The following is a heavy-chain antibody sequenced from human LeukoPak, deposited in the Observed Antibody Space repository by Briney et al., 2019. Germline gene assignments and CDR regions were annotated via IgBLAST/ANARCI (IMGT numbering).Heavy chain of an antibody. CDR1: GDTFTNYG. J-gene: IGHJ3*01. CDR3: AIGQGVCAWGGADVYDV. V-gene: IGHV1-18*01. CDR2: FSTYNGDT. D-gene: IGHD3-16*01. Sequence: ASVKVSCKASGDTFTNYGINWVRQAPGQRPEWMGWFSTYNGDTKYAQKLKGRLTLTADTLKTTAYMELRTLISDDTATYYCAIGQGVCAWGGADVYDVWGQGTTVSVSS.